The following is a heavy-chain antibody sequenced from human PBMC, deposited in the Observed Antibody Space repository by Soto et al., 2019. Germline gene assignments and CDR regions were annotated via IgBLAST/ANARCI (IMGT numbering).Heavy chain of an antibody. V-gene: IGHV1-18*01. D-gene: IGHD2-2*01. Sequence: ASLKVSCKASGYTFTNFGVTWVRRAPGQGLEWMGWISAYTDTPNYAQKIQGRVTMTIDTSTSTAYMDLRSLTSDDTAVYYCARVIPGVEAWFDPWGQGTLVTVSS. CDR1: GYTFTNFG. CDR2: ISAYTDTP. CDR3: ARVIPGVEAWFDP. J-gene: IGHJ5*02.